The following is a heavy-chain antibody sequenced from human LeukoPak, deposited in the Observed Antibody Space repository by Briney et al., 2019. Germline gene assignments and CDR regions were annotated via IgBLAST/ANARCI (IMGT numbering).Heavy chain of an antibody. J-gene: IGHJ4*02. V-gene: IGHV3-7*03. CDR3: ASANYGDYPFSVDY. CDR1: GFTFSSYW. Sequence: GGSLRLSCAASGFTFSSYWMSWVRQAPGNGLEWVPNIKQDGSEKSYVDSVKGRFTISRDNAKNSLYLQMNSLRAEDTAVYYCASANYGDYPFSVDYWGQGTLVTVSS. CDR2: IKQDGSEK. D-gene: IGHD4-17*01.